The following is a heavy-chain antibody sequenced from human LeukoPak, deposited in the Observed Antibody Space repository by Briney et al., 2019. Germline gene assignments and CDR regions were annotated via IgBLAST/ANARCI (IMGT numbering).Heavy chain of an antibody. D-gene: IGHD6-19*01. CDR3: ARVGIVVAGNGGAFDI. V-gene: IGHV3-30*04. J-gene: IGHJ3*02. CDR2: ISYDGSNK. Sequence: PGRSLRLSCAASGFTFSSYAMHWVSQARGKGLEWVAVISYDGSNKYYADSVKGRFTISRDNSKNTLYLQMNSLRAEDTAVYYCARVGIVVAGNGGAFDIWGQRTMVTVSS. CDR1: GFTFSSYA.